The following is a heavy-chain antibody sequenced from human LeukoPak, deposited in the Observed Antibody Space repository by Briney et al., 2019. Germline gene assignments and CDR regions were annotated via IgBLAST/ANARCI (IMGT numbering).Heavy chain of an antibody. D-gene: IGHD3-16*01. J-gene: IGHJ4*02. V-gene: IGHV3-30-3*01. CDR1: GFTFSGYA. CDR2: ISYDGSNK. Sequence: GGSLRLSCAASGFTFSGYAMHWVRQAPGKGLEWVAVISYDGSNKYYADSVEGRFTISRDNSKNTLYLQMNSLRAEDTAVYYCARMMTDYWGQGTLVTVSS. CDR3: ARMMTDY.